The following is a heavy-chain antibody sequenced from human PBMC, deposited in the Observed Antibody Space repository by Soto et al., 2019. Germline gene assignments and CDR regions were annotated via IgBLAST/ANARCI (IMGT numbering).Heavy chain of an antibody. CDR3: ARGGSCSGVDCYTWFDP. V-gene: IGHV4-30-4*01. CDR1: GGSISSGDYY. Sequence: QVQLQESGPGLVKPSQTLSLTCTVSGGSISSGDYYWSWIRQPPGKGLEWIGYMYDSGSTYTTPSLKSRVTISADTSKNQFSLNLSSVTAADTAVYFCARGGSCSGVDCYTWFDPWGQGALVIVSS. CDR2: MYDSGST. D-gene: IGHD2-21*02. J-gene: IGHJ5*02.